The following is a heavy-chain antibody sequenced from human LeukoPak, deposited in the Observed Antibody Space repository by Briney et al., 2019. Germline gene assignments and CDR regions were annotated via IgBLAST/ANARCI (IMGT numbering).Heavy chain of an antibody. V-gene: IGHV4-59*01. D-gene: IGHD1-26*01. CDR3: AGTFSESYYYYGMDV. J-gene: IGHJ6*02. Sequence: PSETLSLTCTVSGGSISSYYWSWIRQPPGKGLEWIGYVYYSGRTNYNPSLKSRVTISVDTSKNQFSLKLSSVTAADTAVYYCAGTFSESYYYYGMDVWGQGTTVTVSS. CDR1: GGSISSYY. CDR2: VYYSGRT.